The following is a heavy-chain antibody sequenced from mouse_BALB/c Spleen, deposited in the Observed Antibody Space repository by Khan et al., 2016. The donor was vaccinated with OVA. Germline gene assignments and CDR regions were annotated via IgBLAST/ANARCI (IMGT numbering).Heavy chain of an antibody. V-gene: IGHV1-18*01. D-gene: IGHD2-2*01. CDR1: GYPFTDYN. J-gene: IGHJ3*01. CDR3: ARHGYGGFAY. Sequence: VRLQQSGPELVKPGASVKIPCKASGYPFTDYNMAWVKQSHGRGLEWIGDIFPNNGGTVYNQKLKGKATLTVDKSSSIAFLELRSLTSEDTAVYYCARHGYGGFAYWGQGTLVTVSA. CDR2: IFPNNGGT.